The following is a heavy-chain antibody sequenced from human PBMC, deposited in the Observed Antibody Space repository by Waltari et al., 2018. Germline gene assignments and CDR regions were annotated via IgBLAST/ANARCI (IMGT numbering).Heavy chain of an antibody. CDR3: ARDRENGDRGLIDY. CDR2: ISSSSSYI. Sequence: EVQLVESGGGLVKPGGSLRLSCAASGFTFSSYSMNWVRQAPGKGLEWGSSISSSSSYIYYADSVKGRFTSSRDNAKNSLYLQMNSLRAEDTAVYYCARDRENGDRGLIDYWGQGTLVTVSS. D-gene: IGHD4-17*01. CDR1: GFTFSSYS. V-gene: IGHV3-21*01. J-gene: IGHJ4*02.